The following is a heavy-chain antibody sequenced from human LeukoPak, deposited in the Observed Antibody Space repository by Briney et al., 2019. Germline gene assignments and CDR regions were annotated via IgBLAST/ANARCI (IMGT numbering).Heavy chain of an antibody. D-gene: IGHD2-15*01. V-gene: IGHV5-51*01. CDR3: ASTTFYCSGGSCYFDWFDP. CDR1: GYSFTSYW. J-gene: IGHJ5*02. CDR2: IYPGDSDT. Sequence: GESLKISCKGSGYSFTSYWIGWVRQMPGKGLERMGIIYPGDSDTRYSPSFQGQVTISADKSISTAYLQWSSLKASDTAMYYCASTTFYCSGGSCYFDWFDPWGQGTLVTVSS.